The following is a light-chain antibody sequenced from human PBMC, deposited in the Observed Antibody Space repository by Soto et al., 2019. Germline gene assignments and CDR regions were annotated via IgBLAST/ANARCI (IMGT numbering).Light chain of an antibody. CDR2: EES. Sequence: DIHLTQTTSSLSGSFGDSVTSTCRASQAITNNLAWYQQKPGNPPRLLIYEESTLHSGVPSRFSGRKVGTQFILTIDSLQPEDFATYYCQQVKSYPRTFGGGTKVAIK. V-gene: IGKV1-9*01. J-gene: IGKJ4*01. CDR1: QAITNN. CDR3: QQVKSYPRT.